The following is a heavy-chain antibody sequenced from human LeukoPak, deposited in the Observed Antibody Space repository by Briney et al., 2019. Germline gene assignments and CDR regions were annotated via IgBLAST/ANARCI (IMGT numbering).Heavy chain of an antibody. V-gene: IGHV1-8*01. CDR3: ASAVVVPAAPYRSPLDY. CDR2: MNPNSGNT. J-gene: IGHJ4*02. CDR1: GYTFTSYD. Sequence: ASVKVSCKASGYTFTSYDINWVRQATGQGLEWMGWMNPNSGNTGYAQKLQGRVTMTTDTSTSTAYMELSSLRSEDTAVYYCASAVVVPAAPYRSPLDYWGQGTLVTVSS. D-gene: IGHD2-2*01.